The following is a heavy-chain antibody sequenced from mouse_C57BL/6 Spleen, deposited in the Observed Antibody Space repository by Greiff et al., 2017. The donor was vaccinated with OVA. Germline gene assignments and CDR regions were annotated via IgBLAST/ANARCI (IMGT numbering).Heavy chain of an antibody. J-gene: IGHJ2*01. CDR1: GYTFTSYW. Sequence: VKLRQSGAELVKPGASVKLSCKASGYTFTSYWMHWVKQRPGQGLEWIGMIHPNSGSTNYNEKFKSKATLTVDKSSSTAYMQLSSLTSEDSAVYYCAREGDYDFDYWGQGTTLTVSS. V-gene: IGHV1-64*01. D-gene: IGHD2-4*01. CDR2: IHPNSGST. CDR3: AREGDYDFDY.